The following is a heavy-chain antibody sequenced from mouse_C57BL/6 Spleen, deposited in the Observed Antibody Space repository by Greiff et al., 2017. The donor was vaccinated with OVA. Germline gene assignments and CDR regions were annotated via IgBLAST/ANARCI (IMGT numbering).Heavy chain of an antibody. J-gene: IGHJ4*01. CDR2: ISYDGSN. V-gene: IGHV3-6*01. CDR3: ARDNYDYAYAMDY. D-gene: IGHD2-4*01. Sequence: EVKLQESGPGLVKPSQSLSLTCSVTGYSITSGYYWNWLRQFPGNKLEWMGYISYDGSNNYNPSLKNRISITRDTSKNQFFLKLNSVTTEDTATYYCARDNYDYAYAMDYWGQGTSVTVSS. CDR1: GYSITSGYY.